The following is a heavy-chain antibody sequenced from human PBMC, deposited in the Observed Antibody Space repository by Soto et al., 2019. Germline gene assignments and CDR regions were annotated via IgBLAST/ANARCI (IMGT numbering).Heavy chain of an antibody. CDR2: IDWNSGST. CDR3: VKGRGSYFVYFGLDV. J-gene: IGHJ6*02. Sequence: EMQLVESGGGLLQSGRSRRLSCVASGFRFDDFAMHWVRQAPGKGLEWVSSIDWNSGSTAYADSVKGRFTIFRDNARNSLDLQMNSLRIEDTASYYCVKGRGSYFVYFGLDVWGPGTTVTVSS. D-gene: IGHD1-26*01. V-gene: IGHV3-9*01. CDR1: GFRFDDFA.